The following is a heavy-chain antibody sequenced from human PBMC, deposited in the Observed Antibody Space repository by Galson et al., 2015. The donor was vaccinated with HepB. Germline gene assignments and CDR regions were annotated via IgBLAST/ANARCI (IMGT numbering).Heavy chain of an antibody. Sequence: SLRLSCAASGFTFSTYAMNWVRQAPGKGLEWVSSISGNGASTFYADYVKGRFTISRDNSKSTLYLQMNSLRAEDTALYYCVKSSEAYGDSRTDYWGQGTLVAVSS. CDR2: ISGNGAST. J-gene: IGHJ4*02. V-gene: IGHV3-23*01. CDR1: GFTFSTYA. D-gene: IGHD4-17*01. CDR3: VKSSEAYGDSRTDY.